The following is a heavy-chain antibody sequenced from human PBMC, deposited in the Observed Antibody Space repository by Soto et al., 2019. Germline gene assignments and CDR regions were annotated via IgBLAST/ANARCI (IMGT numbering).Heavy chain of an antibody. V-gene: IGHV1-69*01. CDR3: ARTIMDYGGYYYGMDV. Sequence: QVQLVQSGAEVKKPGSSVKVSCKASGGTFSSYAMIWVRQAPGQGLEWMGGIIPIFGTANYAQKFQGRVTITADESTSTAYMELSSLRSEDTAVYYCARTIMDYGGYYYGMDVWGQWTTVTVSS. CDR1: GGTFSSYA. CDR2: IIPIFGTA. J-gene: IGHJ6*02. D-gene: IGHD4-17*01.